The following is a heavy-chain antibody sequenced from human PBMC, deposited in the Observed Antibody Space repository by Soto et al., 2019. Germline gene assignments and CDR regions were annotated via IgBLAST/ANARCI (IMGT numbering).Heavy chain of an antibody. D-gene: IGHD6-19*01. J-gene: IGHJ4*02. Sequence: QVQLQQWGAGLLKPSETLSLTCAVYGGSFSGYYWSWIRQPPGKGLEWIGEINHSGSTNYNPSLKSRVTISVDTSKTQFSLKLSSVTAADTAVYYCARVAGTSGDYWGQGTLVTVSS. V-gene: IGHV4-34*01. CDR2: INHSGST. CDR3: ARVAGTSGDY. CDR1: GGSFSGYY.